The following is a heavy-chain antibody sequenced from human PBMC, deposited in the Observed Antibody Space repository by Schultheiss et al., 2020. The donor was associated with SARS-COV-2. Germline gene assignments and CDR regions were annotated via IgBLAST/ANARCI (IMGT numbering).Heavy chain of an antibody. V-gene: IGHV3-48*04. Sequence: GESLKISCAASGFTFSSYGMHWVRQAPGKGLEWVSYISSSGSTIYYADSVKGRFTISRDNAKNSLYLQMNSLRAEDTAVYYCARDNGIQLWNHWGQGTLVTVSS. J-gene: IGHJ5*02. CDR3: ARDNGIQLWNH. CDR1: GFTFSSYG. D-gene: IGHD5-18*01. CDR2: ISSSGSTI.